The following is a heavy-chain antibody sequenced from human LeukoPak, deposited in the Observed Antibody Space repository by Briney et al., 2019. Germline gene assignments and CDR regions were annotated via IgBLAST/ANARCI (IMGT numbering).Heavy chain of an antibody. CDR1: GGSISSYY. CDR2: IYYSGST. V-gene: IGHV4-59*01. D-gene: IGHD5-24*01. Sequence: ASETLSLTCTVSGGSISSYYWSWIRQPPGKGLEWIGYIYYSGSTNYNPSLKSRVTISVDTSKNQFSLKLSSVTAADTAVYYCARRGRGYNKDAFDIWGQGTMVTVSS. J-gene: IGHJ3*02. CDR3: ARRGRGYNKDAFDI.